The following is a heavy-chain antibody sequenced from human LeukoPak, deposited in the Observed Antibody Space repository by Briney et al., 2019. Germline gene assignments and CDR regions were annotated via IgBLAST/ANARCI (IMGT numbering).Heavy chain of an antibody. J-gene: IGHJ4*02. CDR2: IYYSGNT. Sequence: SETLSLTCTVSGGSISSYYWSWIRQPPGKGLEWIGYIYYSGNTNYNPSLKSRVTISVDTSKNQFSLKLSSVTAADTAVYYCARGGYSGYEIDYWGQGTLVTVSS. CDR1: GGSISSYY. CDR3: ARGGYSGYEIDY. V-gene: IGHV4-59*01. D-gene: IGHD5-12*01.